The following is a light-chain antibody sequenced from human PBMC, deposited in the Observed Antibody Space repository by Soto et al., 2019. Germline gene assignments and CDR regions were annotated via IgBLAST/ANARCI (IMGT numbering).Light chain of an antibody. Sequence: EIVLTQSPGTLSLSPEERATLSCRASQSVSSSYLAWYQQKPGQAPRLLIYGASSRATGIPDRFSGSGSGTDFTLTISRLEPEDFVLYYCQQYSSSPLTFGGGTKVEIK. CDR1: QSVSSSY. J-gene: IGKJ4*01. CDR3: QQYSSSPLT. V-gene: IGKV3-20*01. CDR2: GAS.